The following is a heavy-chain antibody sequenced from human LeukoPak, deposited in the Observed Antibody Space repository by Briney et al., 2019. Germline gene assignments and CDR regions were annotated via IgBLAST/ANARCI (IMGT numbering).Heavy chain of an antibody. Sequence: SETLSLTCTVSSGSISSSSYYWGWIRQPPGKGLEWIGSIYYSGSTYYNPSLESRVTISVDTSKNQFSLELSSVTAADTAVYYCARRIAARQDFDYWGQGTLVTVSS. CDR2: IYYSGST. V-gene: IGHV4-39*01. CDR1: SGSISSSSYY. J-gene: IGHJ4*02. CDR3: ARRIAARQDFDY. D-gene: IGHD6-6*01.